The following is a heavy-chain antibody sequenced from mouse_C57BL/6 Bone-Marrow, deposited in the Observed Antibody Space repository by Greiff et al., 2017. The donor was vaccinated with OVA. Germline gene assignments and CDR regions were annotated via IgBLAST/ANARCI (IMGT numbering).Heavy chain of an antibody. CDR2: IYPRSGNT. V-gene: IGHV1-81*01. CDR3: ARAYPRIYWYSDV. D-gene: IGHD2-10*01. Sequence: VQLQQSGAELARPGASVKLSCKASGYTFTSYGISWVKQRTGQGLEWIGEIYPRSGNTYYNEKFKGKATLTADKSSSTAYMELRSLTSEDSAVYFCARAYPRIYWYSDVWGTGTTVTVSS. J-gene: IGHJ1*03. CDR1: GYTFTSYG.